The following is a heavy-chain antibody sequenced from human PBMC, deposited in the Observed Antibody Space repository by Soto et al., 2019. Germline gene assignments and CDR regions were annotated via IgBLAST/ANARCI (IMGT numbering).Heavy chain of an antibody. D-gene: IGHD3-16*01. V-gene: IGHV3-11*04. J-gene: IGHJ6*02. CDR1: GFPFSDYC. CDR2: ISSSGSTI. Sequence: GGSLRLSLAASGFPFSDYCNSLVRQAPGKGLEGVSYISSSGSTIYYADSVKGRFTLSRDNAKNSLYLQRNRLRAEDTAVYYCARDRDLNKNYDYVWGMDRTVCYYYYWMDGRGQGPTLTGFS. CDR3: ARDRDLNKNYDYVWGMDRTVCYYYYWMDG.